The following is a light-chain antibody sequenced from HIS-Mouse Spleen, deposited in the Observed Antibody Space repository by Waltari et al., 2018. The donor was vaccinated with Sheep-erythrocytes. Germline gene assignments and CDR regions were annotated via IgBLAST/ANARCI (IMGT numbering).Light chain of an antibody. CDR3: SSYAGSNNWV. J-gene: IGLJ3*02. Sequence: QSDLTQPPSASGSPGQSVTIPCTGTSSDVGGYHYVSWYQQHPGKAPKLMIYEVSKRPSGVPDRFSGSKSGNTASLTVSGLQAEDEADYYCSSYAGSNNWVFGGGTKLTVL. CDR2: EVS. CDR1: SSDVGGYHY. V-gene: IGLV2-8*01.